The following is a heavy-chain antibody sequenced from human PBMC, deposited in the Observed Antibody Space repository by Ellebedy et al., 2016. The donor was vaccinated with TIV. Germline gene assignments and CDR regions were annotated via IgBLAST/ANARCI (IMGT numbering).Heavy chain of an antibody. Sequence: GESLKISCAASGFTFSSYAMHWVRQAPGKGLEYVSAISSNGGSTYYANSVKGRFTISRDNSKNTLYLQMGSLRAEDMAVYYCARVADCGGDCYDPFFGAFDIWGQGTMVTVSS. CDR1: GFTFSSYA. CDR2: ISSNGGST. D-gene: IGHD2-21*02. V-gene: IGHV3-64*01. CDR3: ARVADCGGDCYDPFFGAFDI. J-gene: IGHJ3*02.